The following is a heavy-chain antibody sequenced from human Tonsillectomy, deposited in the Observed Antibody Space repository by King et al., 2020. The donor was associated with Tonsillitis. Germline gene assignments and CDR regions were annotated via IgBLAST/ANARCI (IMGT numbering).Heavy chain of an antibody. V-gene: IGHV4-28*01. CDR3: ARAEKDQLLPNYYYYYYMDV. Sequence: VQLQESGPGLVKPPDTLSLTCAVSGYSISTSHWWGWIRQTPGKGLEWIGYIYYSGSTYYNTSLKSRVTMSVDTAKNQFSLKLSSVTAVDTAVYYCARAEKDQLLPNYYYYYYMDVWGKGTTVTVAS. CDR1: GYSISTSHW. J-gene: IGHJ6*03. D-gene: IGHD2-2*01. CDR2: IYYSGST.